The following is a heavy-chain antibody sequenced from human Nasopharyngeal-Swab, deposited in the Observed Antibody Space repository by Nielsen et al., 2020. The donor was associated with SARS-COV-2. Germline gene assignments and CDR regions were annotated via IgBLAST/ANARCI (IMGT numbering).Heavy chain of an antibody. Sequence: GESLKISCAASGFTFSSYWMSWVRQAPGKGLEWVANIKQDGSEKYYVDSVKGRFTISRDNAKNSLYLQMNSLRAEDTAVYYCARDSPRDAFDIWGQGTMVTVSS. CDR3: ARDSPRDAFDI. V-gene: IGHV3-7*01. CDR2: IKQDGSEK. CDR1: GFTFSSYW. J-gene: IGHJ3*02.